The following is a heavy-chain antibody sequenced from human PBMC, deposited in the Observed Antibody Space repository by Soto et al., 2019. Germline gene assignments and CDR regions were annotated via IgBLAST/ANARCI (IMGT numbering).Heavy chain of an antibody. Sequence: QVQLVESGGGVVQPGRSLRLSCAASGFTFSSYAMHWVRQAPGKGLEWVAVISYDGSNKYYADSVKGRFTISRDNSKNPLYLQMNSLRAEDTAVYYCARIKYSSSSIDYWGQGTLVTVSS. V-gene: IGHV3-30-3*01. J-gene: IGHJ4*02. CDR1: GFTFSSYA. CDR3: ARIKYSSSSIDY. CDR2: ISYDGSNK. D-gene: IGHD6-6*01.